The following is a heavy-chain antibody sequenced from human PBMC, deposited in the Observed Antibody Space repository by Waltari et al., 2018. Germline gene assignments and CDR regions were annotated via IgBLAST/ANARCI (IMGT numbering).Heavy chain of an antibody. D-gene: IGHD2-15*01. CDR3: ARDRGRGLYLDV. J-gene: IGHJ4*02. CDR2: VLSTGKT. CDR1: GDSVTSANW. Sequence: QLQESGPGLVKPSGTLSLSCAVSGDSVTSANWGGWVRQSPQRGLEWLGQVLSTGKTNYSPSFASRVTMSLDASNNQFSLKVTSATAADTAVYYCARDRGRGLYLDVWGPGTLVTVSP. V-gene: IGHV4-4*02.